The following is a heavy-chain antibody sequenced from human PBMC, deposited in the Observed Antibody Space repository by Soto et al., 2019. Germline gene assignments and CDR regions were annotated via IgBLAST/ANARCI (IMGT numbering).Heavy chain of an antibody. CDR2: ISAYNGNT. V-gene: IGHV1-18*01. Sequence: SAEVTCKDSGYTFTRYGISWLRQAPGQGLEWMGWISAYNGNTNYAQKFQGRVTMTTDTSTSTAYMELRSLRSDDTAVYYCATRSPAFDYWGQGTLVTVSS. J-gene: IGHJ4*02. CDR1: GYTFTRYG. CDR3: ATRSPAFDY.